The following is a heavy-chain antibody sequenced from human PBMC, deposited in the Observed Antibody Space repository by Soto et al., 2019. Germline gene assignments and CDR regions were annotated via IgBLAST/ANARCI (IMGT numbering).Heavy chain of an antibody. J-gene: IGHJ5*02. CDR2: FCSGGDYR. CDR1: GFSFSDYS. D-gene: IGHD3-22*01. Sequence: EVQLLQSGGGLAQPGGSLTLSCAASGFSFSDYSMKWVRRAPGKGLEWVSAFCSGGDYRHYADSVKGRFTISRDNSKNTLCLQMNSLRAEDASRSHCSRAVRYDRGVYHYEGIDTGGQGTLVTVSS. CDR3: SRAVRYDRGVYHYEGIDT. V-gene: IGHV3-23*01.